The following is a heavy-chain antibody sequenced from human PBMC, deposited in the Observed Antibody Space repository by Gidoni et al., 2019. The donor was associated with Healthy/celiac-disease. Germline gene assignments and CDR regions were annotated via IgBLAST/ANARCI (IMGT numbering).Heavy chain of an antibody. CDR3: ARAPDRYGMDV. V-gene: IGHV4-34*01. CDR2: INHSGST. Sequence: QAQLQQCGAGLLKPPETLSPTRAVSGGSFSCYYWSWIRQPPGKGLEWIGEINHSGSTNYNPSLKSRVTISVDTSKNQFSLKLSSVTAADTAVYYCARAPDRYGMDVWGQGTTVTVSS. J-gene: IGHJ6*02. CDR1: GGSFSCYY.